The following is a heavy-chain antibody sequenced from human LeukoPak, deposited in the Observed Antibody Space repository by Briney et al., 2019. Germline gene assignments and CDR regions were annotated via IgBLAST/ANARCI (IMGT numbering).Heavy chain of an antibody. CDR3: ARYYYDSSGYYGTGPY. CDR2: ISSSGSTI. D-gene: IGHD3-22*01. Sequence: PGGSLRLSCAASGFTFSSYEMNWVRQAPGKGLEWVSYISSSGSTIYYADSVKGRFTISRDNAKNSLYLQMNSLRAEDTAVYYCARYYYDSSGYYGTGPYWGQGTLVTVSS. J-gene: IGHJ4*02. V-gene: IGHV3-48*03. CDR1: GFTFSSYE.